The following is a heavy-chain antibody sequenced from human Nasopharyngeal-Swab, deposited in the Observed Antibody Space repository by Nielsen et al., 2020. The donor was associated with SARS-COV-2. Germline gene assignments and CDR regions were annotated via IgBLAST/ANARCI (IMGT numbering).Heavy chain of an antibody. Sequence: GESLKISCVGSGFTFSSYWMHWVRQAPGKGLVWVSQINGDDTTATYADSVEGRFTISRDNAKNTLYLQMNSLRVEGTAVYYCVPWGPATGRGFGYWGQGILVTVSS. CDR2: INGDDTTA. V-gene: IGHV3-74*01. CDR3: VPWGPATGRGFGY. D-gene: IGHD6-13*01. J-gene: IGHJ4*02. CDR1: GFTFSSYW.